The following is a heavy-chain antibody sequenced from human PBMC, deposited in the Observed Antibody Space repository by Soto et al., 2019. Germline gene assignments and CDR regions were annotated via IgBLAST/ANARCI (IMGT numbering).Heavy chain of an antibody. CDR3: ARSRGVDSGDDGMDV. J-gene: IGHJ6*02. CDR2: IYYSGRT. D-gene: IGHD3-10*01. CDR1: GCSISSYY. V-gene: IGHV4-59*01. Sequence: QVQLQESGPGLVKPSETLSLTCTVSGCSISSYYWSWIRQPPGKGLEWIGYIYYSGRTNYNPSLKSRVTISVDTSKNQCDLKLSSVTAADRGVYYGARSRGVDSGDDGMDVWGQGTTVTVSS.